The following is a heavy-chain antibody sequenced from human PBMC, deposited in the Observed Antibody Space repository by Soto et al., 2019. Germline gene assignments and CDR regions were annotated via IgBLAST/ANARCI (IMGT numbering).Heavy chain of an antibody. D-gene: IGHD2-15*01. CDR1: GGTFSSYA. V-gene: IGHV1-69*13. Sequence: SVKVSCKASGGTFSSYAISWVRQAPGQGLEWMGGIIPIFGTANYAQKFQGRVTITADESTSTAYMELSSLRSEDTAVYYCMTLPGYCSGGSCPFDYWGQGTLVIVSS. CDR3: MTLPGYCSGGSCPFDY. CDR2: IIPIFGTA. J-gene: IGHJ4*02.